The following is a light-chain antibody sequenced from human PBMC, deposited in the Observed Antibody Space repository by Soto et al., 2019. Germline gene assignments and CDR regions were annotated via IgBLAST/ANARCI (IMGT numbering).Light chain of an antibody. CDR1: QSVSSN. Sequence: EIVMTQSPATLSVSPEERVTLSCRARQSVSSNLAWYQQKPGQAPRLLIYGASTRATGIPARFSGSGSGTEFTLTISSLQSEDFAVYYCQQHNNWPLTFGGGTKVEIK. CDR2: GAS. V-gene: IGKV3-15*01. J-gene: IGKJ4*01. CDR3: QQHNNWPLT.